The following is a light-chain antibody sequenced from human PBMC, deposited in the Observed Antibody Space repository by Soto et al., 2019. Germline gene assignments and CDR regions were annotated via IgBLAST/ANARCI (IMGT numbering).Light chain of an antibody. J-gene: IGLJ2*01. CDR3: SSYTSSSTLVV. CDR2: DVS. CDR1: SRDVGGYNY. Sequence: QSALTQPASVSGSPGQSITISCTGTSRDVGGYNYVSWDQQHPGKAPKLMIYDVSNRPSGVSNRFSGSKSGNTASLTISGLQAEDEADYYCSSYTSSSTLVVFGGGTKLTVL. V-gene: IGLV2-14*01.